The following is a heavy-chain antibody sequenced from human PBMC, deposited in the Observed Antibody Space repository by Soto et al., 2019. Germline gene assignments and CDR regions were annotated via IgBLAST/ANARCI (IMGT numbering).Heavy chain of an antibody. V-gene: IGHV1-69*01. D-gene: IGHD3-10*01. Sequence: CVXVSFKSALGTFSMYAIIVLRQAAGQGLECMGGIIPIFGTTNYAHKFQGRVTITADEYTSTAFMELSSLRYEDTDVYYCARSEYSGQGRSKDYYNNAMDVWGQGTTVTVSS. CDR2: IIPIFGTT. CDR1: LGTFSMYA. J-gene: IGHJ6*02. CDR3: ARSEYSGQGRSKDYYNNAMDV.